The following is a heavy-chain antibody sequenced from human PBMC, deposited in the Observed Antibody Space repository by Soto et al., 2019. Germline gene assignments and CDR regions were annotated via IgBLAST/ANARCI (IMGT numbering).Heavy chain of an antibody. V-gene: IGHV3-72*01. CDR2: SRDKPQGYST. J-gene: IGHJ4*02. CDR1: GFTLSDHY. D-gene: IGHD3-22*01. Sequence: GGSLRLSCAASGFTLSDHYIDWVRQAPGKGLEWVGRSRDKPQGYSTTYAASVKGRFATSRDESKNSAYLQMNSLKTEDTAVYYCVRATFFSDSSGYTRCLDYWGQGTLVTVSS. CDR3: VRATFFSDSSGYTRCLDY.